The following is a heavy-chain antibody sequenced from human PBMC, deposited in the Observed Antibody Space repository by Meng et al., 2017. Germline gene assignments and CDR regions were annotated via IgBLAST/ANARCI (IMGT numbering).Heavy chain of an antibody. J-gene: IGHJ4*02. CDR3: ARDPRITATTLPDY. V-gene: IGHV1-18*01. CDR2: NSAYNGNT. Sequence: QVQLGQSGAEVKKPSASVYLSCKASGYTFTSYGISCVRQAPGQELEWMRWNSAYNGNTNYAQKLQSRVTMTTDTSTSKSYMELRSLRSDDTAVYYCARDPRITATTLPDYWGQGTLVTASS. CDR1: GYTFTSYG. D-gene: IGHD1-7*01.